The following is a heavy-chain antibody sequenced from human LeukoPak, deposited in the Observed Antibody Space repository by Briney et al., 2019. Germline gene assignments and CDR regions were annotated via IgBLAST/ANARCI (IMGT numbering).Heavy chain of an antibody. J-gene: IGHJ3*02. CDR2: THYRSNWYS. D-gene: IGHD3-3*01. CDR1: GDSVSSNSAA. Sequence: SQTLSLTCAISGDSVSSNSAAWNWIRQSPSRGLEWLGRTHYRSNWYSDYAISMKGRITINPDTSKNQFSLQLNSVTPEDTAVYYCARYYGDAFDIWGQGTMVTVSS. CDR3: ARYYGDAFDI. V-gene: IGHV6-1*01.